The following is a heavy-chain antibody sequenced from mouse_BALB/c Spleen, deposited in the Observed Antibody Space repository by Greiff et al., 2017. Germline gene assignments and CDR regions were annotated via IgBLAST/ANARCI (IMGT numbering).Heavy chain of an antibody. V-gene: IGHV3-6*02. Sequence: VQLKESGPGLVKPSQSLSLTCSVTGYSITSGYYWNWIRQFPGNKLEWMGYISYDGSNNYNPSLKNRISITRDTSKNQFFLKLNSVTTEDTATYYCARDLVYDGYYNYAMDYWGQGTSVTVSS. CDR3: ARDLVYDGYYNYAMDY. CDR1: GYSITSGYY. D-gene: IGHD2-3*01. J-gene: IGHJ4*01. CDR2: ISYDGSN.